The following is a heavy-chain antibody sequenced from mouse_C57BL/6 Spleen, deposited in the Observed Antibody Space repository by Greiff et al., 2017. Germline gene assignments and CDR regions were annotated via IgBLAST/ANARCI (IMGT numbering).Heavy chain of an antibody. CDR1: GYTFTDYY. J-gene: IGHJ2*01. Sequence: VQLQQSGPELVKPGASVKISCKASGYTFTDYYMNWVKQSHGKSLEWIGDINPNNGGTSYNQKFTGKATLTVDKSSSTAYMELRSLTSEDSAVYYCARSQTAQVPFDYWGQGTTLTVSS. D-gene: IGHD3-2*02. CDR2: INPNNGGT. CDR3: ARSQTAQVPFDY. V-gene: IGHV1-26*01.